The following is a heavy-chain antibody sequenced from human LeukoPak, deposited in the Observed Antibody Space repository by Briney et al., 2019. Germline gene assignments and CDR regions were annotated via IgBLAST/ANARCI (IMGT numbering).Heavy chain of an antibody. CDR2: IYTSGST. D-gene: IGHD2-2*01. CDR3: ARSLVVPAVTRYWYFDL. J-gene: IGHJ2*01. V-gene: IGHV4-4*07. Sequence: PSETLFLTCTVSGGPISSYYWSWIRQPAGKGLEWIGRIYTSGSTNYSPSLKSRVTMSVDTSKNQFSLRLSSVTVADTAVYYCARSLVVPAVTRYWYFDLWGRGTLVTVST. CDR1: GGPISSYY.